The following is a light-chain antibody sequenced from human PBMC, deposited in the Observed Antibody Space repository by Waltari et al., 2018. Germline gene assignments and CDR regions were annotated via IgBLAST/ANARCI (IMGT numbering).Light chain of an antibody. CDR2: GAS. CDR3: QQYGSQGT. CDR1: QSVTSSF. J-gene: IGKJ1*01. V-gene: IGKV3-20*01. Sequence: EIVLTQSPGTLSLSPGERATLSCRASQSVTSSFLAWYQQKPGQAPRLLMYGASSRATGIPDRFSGSGSGTDFTLTISRLEPEDFAVYYCQQYGSQGTFGQGTKVEIK.